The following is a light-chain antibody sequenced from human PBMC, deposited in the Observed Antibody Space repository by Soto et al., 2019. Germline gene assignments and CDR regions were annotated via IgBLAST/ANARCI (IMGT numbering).Light chain of an antibody. V-gene: IGLV2-23*01. J-gene: IGLJ1*01. Sequence: QSALTQPASVSGSLGQSITISCSGTSSYVGSYKFVAWYQQHPEKAPKVMIYEDNKRSTGVSNRFSGSKSGNTASLTISGLQAEDEADYYCCSYAGSSTYVFGSGTKVTV. CDR1: SSYVGSYKF. CDR3: CSYAGSSTYV. CDR2: EDN.